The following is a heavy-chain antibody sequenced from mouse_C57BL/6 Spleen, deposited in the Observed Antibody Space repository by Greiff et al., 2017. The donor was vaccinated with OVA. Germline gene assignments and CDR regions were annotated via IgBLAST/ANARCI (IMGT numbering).Heavy chain of an antibody. V-gene: IGHV1-61*01. Sequence: QVQLQQPGAELVRPGSSVKLSCKASGYTFTSYWMDWVKQRPGQGLEWIGNIYPSDSETHYNQKFKDKATLTVDKSSSTAYMQLSSLTSEDSAVYYCARSGLLPMDYWGQGTSVTVSS. D-gene: IGHD3-1*01. CDR3: ARSGLLPMDY. CDR2: IYPSDSET. J-gene: IGHJ4*01. CDR1: GYTFTSYW.